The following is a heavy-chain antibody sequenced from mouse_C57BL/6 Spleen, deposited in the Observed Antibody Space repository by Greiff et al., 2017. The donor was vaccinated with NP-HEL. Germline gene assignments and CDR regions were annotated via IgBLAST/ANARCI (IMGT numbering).Heavy chain of an antibody. CDR1: GFTFSSYA. V-gene: IGHV5-4*01. Sequence: EVQVVESGGGLVKPGGSLKLSCAASGFTFSSYAMSWVRQTPEKRLEWVATISDGGSYTYYPDNVKGRFTISRDNAKNNLYLQMSHLKSEDTAMYYCARGDYGSSPLGHFDVWGTGTTVTVAS. CDR2: ISDGGSYT. CDR3: ARGDYGSSPLGHFDV. J-gene: IGHJ1*03. D-gene: IGHD1-1*01.